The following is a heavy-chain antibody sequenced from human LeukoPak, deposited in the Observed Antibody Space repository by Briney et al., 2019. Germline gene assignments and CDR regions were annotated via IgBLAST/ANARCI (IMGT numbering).Heavy chain of an antibody. V-gene: IGHV3-33*06. CDR3: AKGGGGYSSSSPPLYYFDY. J-gene: IGHJ4*02. D-gene: IGHD6-6*01. Sequence: GGSLRLSCAASGFTFSSYGMHLVRQAPGKGLEWVAVIWYDGSNKYYADSVKGRFTISRDNSKNTLYLQMNSLRAEDTAVYYCAKGGGGYSSSSPPLYYFDYWGQGTLVTVSS. CDR2: IWYDGSNK. CDR1: GFTFSSYG.